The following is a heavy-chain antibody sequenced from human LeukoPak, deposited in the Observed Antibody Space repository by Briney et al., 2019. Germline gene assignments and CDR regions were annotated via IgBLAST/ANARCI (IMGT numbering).Heavy chain of an antibody. V-gene: IGHV1-2*02. J-gene: IGHJ1*01. CDR3: AREEMTTVTGGHFQH. D-gene: IGHD4-17*01. CDR2: INPNSGGT. CDR1: GYTFTGYY. Sequence: ASVKVSCKASGYTFTGYYMHWVRQAPGQGLEWMGWINPNSGGTNYAQKFQGRVTMTRDTSISTAYMELSRLRSDDTAVYYCAREEMTTVTGGHFQHWGQGTLVTVSS.